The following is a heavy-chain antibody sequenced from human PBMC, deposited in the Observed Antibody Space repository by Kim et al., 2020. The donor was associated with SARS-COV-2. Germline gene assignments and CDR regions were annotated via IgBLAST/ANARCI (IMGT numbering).Heavy chain of an antibody. CDR2: IKQDGSEK. V-gene: IGHV3-7*01. J-gene: IGHJ4*02. CDR1: GFTFSSYW. Sequence: GGSLRLSCAASGFTFSSYWMSWVRQAPGKGLEWVANIKQDGSEKYYVDSVKGRFTISRDNAKNSLYLQMNSLRAEDTAVYYCAREMNAVPAATPFDYWGQGTLVTVSS. CDR3: AREMNAVPAATPFDY. D-gene: IGHD2-2*01.